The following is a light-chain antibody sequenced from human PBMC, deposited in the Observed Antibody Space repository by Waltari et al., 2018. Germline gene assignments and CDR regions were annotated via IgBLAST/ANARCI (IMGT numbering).Light chain of an antibody. J-gene: IGKJ1*01. CDR3: QQSYESPWT. CDR2: AAS. V-gene: IGKV1-39*01. CDR1: QSISTY. Sequence: DIQMTQSPSSLSASVGDRVTITCRASQSISTYLNWYQQKPGKAPKLLIYAASTLQRGVPSRFSGSGDGTDFTFTISSLHPEDFASYYCQQSYESPWTFVQGTKVEVK.